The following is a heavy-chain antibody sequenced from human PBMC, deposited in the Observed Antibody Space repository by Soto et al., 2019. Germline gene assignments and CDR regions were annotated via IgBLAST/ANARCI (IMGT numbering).Heavy chain of an antibody. Sequence: GASVKVSCKASGYTFTGYYMHWVRQAPGQGLEWMGWINPNSGGTNYAQKLQGWVTMTRDTSISTAYMELSRLRSDDTAVYYCARDKGADCSGGSCPMYYGMDVWGQGTTVTVSS. CDR2: INPNSGGT. J-gene: IGHJ6*02. V-gene: IGHV1-2*04. CDR3: ARDKGADCSGGSCPMYYGMDV. CDR1: GYTFTGYY. D-gene: IGHD2-15*01.